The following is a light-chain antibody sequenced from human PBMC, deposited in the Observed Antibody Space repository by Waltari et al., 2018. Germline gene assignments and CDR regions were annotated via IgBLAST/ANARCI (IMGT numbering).Light chain of an antibody. CDR3: QQTFSIPDT. CDR1: QSITSF. J-gene: IGKJ4*01. CDR2: AAS. V-gene: IGKV1-39*01. Sequence: DIQMTQSPSSLSASVGDRVTITCRASQSITSFLNWYQQKPGKAPELLIYAASNLQSGVPSRFSGTGSGTDFTLSISSLQPEDFATYYCQQTFSIPDTFGGGTRVEI.